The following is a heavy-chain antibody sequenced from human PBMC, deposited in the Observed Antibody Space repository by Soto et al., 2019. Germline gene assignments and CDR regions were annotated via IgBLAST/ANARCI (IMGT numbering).Heavy chain of an antibody. V-gene: IGHV4-59*01. Sequence: SESLSLTSTVSGGSTNSDYWSWIRQPPGKGLEWLGYIFHRLGAKYNPSLRSRGTISLDTSKKQLSLSLRSVTAADTAIYFCVRDLNGSGGYWGQGTLVTVSS. CDR3: VRDLNGSGGY. D-gene: IGHD3-10*01. CDR2: IFHRLGA. CDR1: GGSTNSDY. J-gene: IGHJ4*02.